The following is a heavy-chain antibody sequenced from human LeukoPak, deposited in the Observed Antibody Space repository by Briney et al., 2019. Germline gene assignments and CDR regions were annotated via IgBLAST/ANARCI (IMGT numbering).Heavy chain of an antibody. CDR2: IYSGGST. CDR3: ARDGEDGTMVEGYYYYMDV. V-gene: IGHV3-53*01. CDR1: GFTVSSNY. J-gene: IGHJ6*03. D-gene: IGHD3-10*01. Sequence: PGGSLRLSCAASGFTVSSNYMSWVRQAPGKGLGWVSVIYSGGSTYYADSVKGRFTISRDNAKNSLYLQMNSLRAEDTAVYYCARDGEDGTMVEGYYYYMDVWGKGTTVTVSS.